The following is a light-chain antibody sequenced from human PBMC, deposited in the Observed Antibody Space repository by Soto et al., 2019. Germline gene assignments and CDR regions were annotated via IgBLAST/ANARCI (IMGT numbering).Light chain of an antibody. Sequence: QSVLTQPASVSASPGQSITISCTGTTSDVGRYNYVSWYQQHPGKAPKLMIYEVTNRPSGVSNHFSGSKSGNTASLTISGLQGEDEADYYCSAYTVSRTYVFGTGTKVTVL. J-gene: IGLJ1*01. CDR3: SAYTVSRTYV. CDR1: TSDVGRYNY. V-gene: IGLV2-14*01. CDR2: EVT.